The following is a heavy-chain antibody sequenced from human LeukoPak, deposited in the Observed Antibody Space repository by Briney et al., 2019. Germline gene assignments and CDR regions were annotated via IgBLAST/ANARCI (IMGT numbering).Heavy chain of an antibody. CDR2: IYHSGST. V-gene: IGHV4-39*07. Sequence: SETLSLTCTVSGGSISSSNYYWGWIRQPPGKGLEWIGYIYHSGSTYYNPSLKSRVTISVDRSKNQFSLKLSSVTAADTAVYYCARGGRGVPFDPWGQGTLVTVSS. D-gene: IGHD3-10*01. CDR3: ARGGRGVPFDP. J-gene: IGHJ5*02. CDR1: GGSISSSNYY.